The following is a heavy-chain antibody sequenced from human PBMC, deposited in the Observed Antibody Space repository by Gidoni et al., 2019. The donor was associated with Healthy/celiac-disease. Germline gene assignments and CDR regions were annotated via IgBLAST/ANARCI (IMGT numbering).Heavy chain of an antibody. Sequence: QVQLQESGPGLVKPSQTLSLTCTVSGGSISSGSYYWSWIRQPAGKGLEWIGRIYTSGSTNYNPSLKSRVTISVDTSKNQVSMKVSSVTAADTAVDYCARSAMVGATTQGFDYWGQGTLVTVSS. CDR3: ARSAMVGATTQGFDY. J-gene: IGHJ4*02. CDR1: GGSISSGSYY. D-gene: IGHD1-26*01. V-gene: IGHV4-61*02. CDR2: IYTSGST.